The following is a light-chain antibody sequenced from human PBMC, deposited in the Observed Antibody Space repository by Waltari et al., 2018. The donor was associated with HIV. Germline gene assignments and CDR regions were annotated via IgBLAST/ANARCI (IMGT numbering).Light chain of an antibody. V-gene: IGLV3-25*03. CDR3: QAADSSGTYPWV. CDR2: KDR. CDR1: ALPKQY. J-gene: IGLJ3*02. Sequence: SYELTQPPSVSVSPGQTARITCSGDALPKQYAYWYQQKPGQAPVVVIYKDRERTSGIRGRCSGSRSGTTVTVTIRGVQAEYEAYYYCQAADSSGTYPWVFGGGTKLTVL.